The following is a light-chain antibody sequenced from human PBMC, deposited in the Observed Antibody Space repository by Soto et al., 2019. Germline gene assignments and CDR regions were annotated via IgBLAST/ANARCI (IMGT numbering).Light chain of an antibody. CDR1: QSVSGNF. V-gene: IGKV3-11*01. Sequence: EIVMTQSPGTLSVSPGERATLSCRAIQSVSGNFLAWYQHKPGQAPRLLIYDASNRATGIPDRFRGSGSGTDFTLTISSLEPEDFALYYCQQGTDWPPGTFGQGTKVDI. CDR3: QQGTDWPPGT. CDR2: DAS. J-gene: IGKJ1*01.